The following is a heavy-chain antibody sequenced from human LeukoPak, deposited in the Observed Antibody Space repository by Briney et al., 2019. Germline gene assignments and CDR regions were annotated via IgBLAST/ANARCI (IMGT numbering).Heavy chain of an antibody. D-gene: IGHD1-26*01. CDR1: GFTFSTYA. V-gene: IGHV3-23*01. CDR3: ARWGVGDY. Sequence: GGSLRLSCAASGFTFSTYAMSWVRQAPGKGLEWVSTISSSGGSTYYADSVKGRFTISRDNAKNSLYLQMNSLRAEDTAVYYCARWGVGDYWGQGTLVTVSS. J-gene: IGHJ4*02. CDR2: ISSSGGST.